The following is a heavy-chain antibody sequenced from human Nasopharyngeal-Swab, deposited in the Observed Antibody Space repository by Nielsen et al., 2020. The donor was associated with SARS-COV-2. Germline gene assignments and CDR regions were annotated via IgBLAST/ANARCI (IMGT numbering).Heavy chain of an antibody. Sequence: GESLKISCAASGFTFSSNDMHWVRLPRGKGLEWVSAIGAAGGTSYPDSVKGRFTISRENAKSSLYLQMNIVRAEDTGVYYCARARGINLGLGVVGDMDVWGKGTTVTVSS. CDR3: ARARGINLGLGVVGDMDV. J-gene: IGHJ6*03. V-gene: IGHV3-13*01. D-gene: IGHD3-3*01. CDR1: GFTFSSND. CDR2: IGAAGGT.